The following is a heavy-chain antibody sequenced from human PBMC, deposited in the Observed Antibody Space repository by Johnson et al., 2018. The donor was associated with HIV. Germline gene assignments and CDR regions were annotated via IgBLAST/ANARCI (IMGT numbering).Heavy chain of an antibody. CDR2: IQQDGSEK. Sequence: VQLVESGGGLVQPGGSLRLSCAASGFTFSSYWMSWVRQAPGKGLEWVANIQQDGSEKYYVDSVKGRFTISRDNAKNSLYLQMNSLRAEDTAVYYCARFLLLPNGYNWGFDIWGHGTMVTVSS. CDR3: ARFLLLPNGYNWGFDI. V-gene: IGHV3-7*01. J-gene: IGHJ3*02. D-gene: IGHD5-24*01. CDR1: GFTFSSYW.